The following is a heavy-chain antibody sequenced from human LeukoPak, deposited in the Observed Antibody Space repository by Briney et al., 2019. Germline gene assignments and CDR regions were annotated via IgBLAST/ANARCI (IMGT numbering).Heavy chain of an antibody. CDR3: ARALAGEEVDY. CDR2: INPSGGTT. D-gene: IGHD6-19*01. J-gene: IGHJ4*02. Sequence: ASVKVSCKASGYTFTSYYMHWVRQAPGQGLGWMGIINPSGGTTTYAQKFQGRVTMTRDSSTSTVYMELSSLRSEDTAVYYCARALAGEEVDYWGQGTLVTVSS. CDR1: GYTFTSYY. V-gene: IGHV1-46*01.